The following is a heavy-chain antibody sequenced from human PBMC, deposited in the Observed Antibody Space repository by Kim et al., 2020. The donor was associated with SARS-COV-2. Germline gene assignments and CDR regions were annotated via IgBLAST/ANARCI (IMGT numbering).Heavy chain of an antibody. CDR1: GFTFSSYG. CDR3: AREGYDSSGYYGTYFDY. J-gene: IGHJ4*02. D-gene: IGHD3-22*01. Sequence: GGSLRLSCAASGFTFSSYGMHWVRQAPGKGLEWVAVISYDGSNKYYADSVKGRFTISRDNSKNTLYLQMNSLRAEDTAVYYCAREGYDSSGYYGTYFDYWGQGTLVTVSS. CDR2: ISYDGSNK. V-gene: IGHV3-33*05.